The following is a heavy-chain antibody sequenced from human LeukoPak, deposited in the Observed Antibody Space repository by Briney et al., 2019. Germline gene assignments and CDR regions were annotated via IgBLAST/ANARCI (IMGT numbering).Heavy chain of an antibody. CDR1: GFTFSSYE. V-gene: IGHV3-48*03. Sequence: GGSLRLSCAASGFTFSSYEMNWVRQAPGKGLEWVSYISSSSSTIYYADSVKGRFTISRDNAKNSLYLQMNSLRAEDTAVYYCAREIVPSSGYYCDWGQGTLVTVSS. CDR2: ISSSSSTI. D-gene: IGHD3-22*01. J-gene: IGHJ4*02. CDR3: AREIVPSSGYYCD.